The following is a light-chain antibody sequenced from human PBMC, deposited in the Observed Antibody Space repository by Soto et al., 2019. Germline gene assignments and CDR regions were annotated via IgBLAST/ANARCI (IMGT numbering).Light chain of an antibody. V-gene: IGLV2-14*01. Sequence: QSALTQPASVSGSPGQSITISCTGTSSDVGGYSYVSWYQQHPGKAAKLMIYEVSNRPSGVSNRFSGSKSGNTASLTISGLQAEDEADYYCSSYTSSSTPYVFGTGTKLTVL. CDR1: SSDVGGYSY. J-gene: IGLJ1*01. CDR3: SSYTSSSTPYV. CDR2: EVS.